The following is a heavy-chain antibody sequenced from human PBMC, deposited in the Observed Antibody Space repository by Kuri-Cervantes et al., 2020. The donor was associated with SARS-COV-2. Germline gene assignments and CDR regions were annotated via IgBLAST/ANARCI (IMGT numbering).Heavy chain of an antibody. CDR1: GFTFSSYA. D-gene: IGHD6-13*01. CDR3: ARDRTFNTIAGDFDY. J-gene: IGHJ4*02. Sequence: GESLKISCAASGFTFSSYAMSWVRQAPGKGLEWVSAISGSGGSTYYADSVKGRFTISRDNSKNTLYLQMNSLRAEDTAVYYCARDRTFNTIAGDFDYWGQGTLVTVSS. CDR2: ISGSGGST. V-gene: IGHV3-23*01.